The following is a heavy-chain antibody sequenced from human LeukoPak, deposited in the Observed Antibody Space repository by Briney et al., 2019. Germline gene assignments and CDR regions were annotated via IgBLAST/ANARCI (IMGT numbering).Heavy chain of an antibody. CDR1: GGSISSSSYY. CDR2: IYYSGST. V-gene: IGHV4-39*01. CDR3: ARPNKDIVVVPAAIGSWFAFDI. D-gene: IGHD2-2*01. Sequence: SETLSLTCTVSGGSISSSSYYWGWIRQPPGKGLEWIGSIYYSGSTYYNPSLKSRVTISVDTSKNQFSLKLSSVTAADTAVYYCARPNKDIVVVPAAIGSWFAFDIWGQGTMVTVSS. J-gene: IGHJ3*02.